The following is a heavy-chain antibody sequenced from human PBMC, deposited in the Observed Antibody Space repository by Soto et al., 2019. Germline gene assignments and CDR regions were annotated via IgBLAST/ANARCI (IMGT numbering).Heavy chain of an antibody. CDR2: IYPGDSDT. V-gene: IGHV5-51*01. D-gene: IGHD5-12*01. CDR3: ARQGHRVATQTPTSYYYYYMDV. J-gene: IGHJ6*03. CDR1: GYSFTSYW. Sequence: GESLKISCKGSGYSFTSYWIGWVRQMPGKGLEWMGIIYPGDSDTRYSPSFQGQVTISADKSISTAYLQWSSLKASDTAMYYCARQGHRVATQTPTSYYYYYMDVWGKGTTVTVSS.